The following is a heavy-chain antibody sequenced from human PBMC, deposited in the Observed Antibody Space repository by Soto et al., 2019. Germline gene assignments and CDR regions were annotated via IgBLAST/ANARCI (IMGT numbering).Heavy chain of an antibody. D-gene: IGHD3-9*01. CDR1: GYTFTSYG. V-gene: IGHV1-18*01. CDR2: ISAYNGNT. J-gene: IGHJ3*02. Sequence: QVPLVQSGAEVKKPGASVKVSCKASGYTFTSYGISWVRQAPGQGLEWMGWISAYNGNTNYAQKLQGRVTMTTDTSTSTAYMELRSLRSDDTAVYYCARYDILTGYSEDAFDIWGQGTMVTVSS. CDR3: ARYDILTGYSEDAFDI.